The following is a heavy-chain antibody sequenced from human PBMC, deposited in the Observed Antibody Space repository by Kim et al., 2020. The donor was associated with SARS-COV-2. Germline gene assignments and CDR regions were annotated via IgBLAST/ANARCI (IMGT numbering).Heavy chain of an antibody. Sequence: GGSLRLSCAASGFTFSSYGMHWVRQAPGKGLEWVAVISYDGSNKYYADSVKGRFTISRDNSKNTLYLQMNSLRAEDTAVYYCAAPHSGNYYNWFDPWGQGTLVTASS. V-gene: IGHV3-30*03. CDR2: ISYDGSNK. CDR3: AAPHSGNYYNWFDP. J-gene: IGHJ5*02. CDR1: GFTFSSYG. D-gene: IGHD1-26*01.